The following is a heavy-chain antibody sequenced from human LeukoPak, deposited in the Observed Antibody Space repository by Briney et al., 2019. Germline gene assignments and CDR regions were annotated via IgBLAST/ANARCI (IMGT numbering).Heavy chain of an antibody. CDR2: ILYYGSKK. V-gene: IGHV3-30*18. J-gene: IGHJ4*02. D-gene: IGHD1-26*01. CDR3: AKIVGSGDY. CDR1: GFTFRSYD. Sequence: GGSLRLSCAASGFTFRSYDMHWVRQAPGKGLEWVAVILYYGSKKYYADSVKGRFTISRDNSKNTLYLQMNSLRGEDTAVYYCAKIVGSGDYWGQGTLVTPSA.